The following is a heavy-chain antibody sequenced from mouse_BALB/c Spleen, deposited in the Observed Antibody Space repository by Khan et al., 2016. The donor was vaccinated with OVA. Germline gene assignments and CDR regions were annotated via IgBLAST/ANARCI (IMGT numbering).Heavy chain of an antibody. Sequence: EVELVESGGDLVKPGGSLKLSCAASGFTFSTFGMSWVRQSPDRRLEWVASINTGGFYTYYSDIVKGRFTISRDNAKSTLYLQMSSRKAEDTAIYYCARLAYYYNSEGFAYWGQGTLVTVSA. D-gene: IGHD1-1*01. J-gene: IGHJ3*01. CDR2: INTGGFYT. V-gene: IGHV5-6*01. CDR3: ARLAYYYNSEGFAY. CDR1: GFTFSTFG.